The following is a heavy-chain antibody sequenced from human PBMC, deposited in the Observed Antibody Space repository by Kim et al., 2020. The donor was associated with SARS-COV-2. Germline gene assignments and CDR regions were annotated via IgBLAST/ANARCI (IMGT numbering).Heavy chain of an antibody. CDR2: ISWNSGSI. CDR1: GFTFGDYA. D-gene: IGHD2-2*01. J-gene: IGHJ6*02. V-gene: IGHV3-9*01. Sequence: GGSLRLSCAASGFTFGDYAMHWVRQAPGKGLEWVSGISWNSGSIGYADSVKGRFTISRDNAKNSLYLQMNSLRAEDTALYYCARSDIVVVPAATTFYYYYGMDVWGQGTTVTVSS. CDR3: ARSDIVVVPAATTFYYYYGMDV.